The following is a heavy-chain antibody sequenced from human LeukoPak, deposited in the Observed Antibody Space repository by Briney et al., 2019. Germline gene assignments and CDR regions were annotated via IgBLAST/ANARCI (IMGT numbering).Heavy chain of an antibody. J-gene: IGHJ4*02. CDR1: GYTFTSYA. Sequence: GASVKVSCTASGYTFTSYAMNWVRQAPGQGLEWMGWINTNTGNPTYAQGFTGRFVFSLDTSVSTAYLQISSLKAEDTAVYYCARANYDILTGYLGFDYWGQGTLVTVSS. D-gene: IGHD3-9*01. CDR2: INTNTGNP. CDR3: ARANYDILTGYLGFDY. V-gene: IGHV7-4-1*02.